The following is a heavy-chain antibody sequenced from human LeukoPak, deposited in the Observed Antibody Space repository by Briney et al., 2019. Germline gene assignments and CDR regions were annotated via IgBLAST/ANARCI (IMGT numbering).Heavy chain of an antibody. V-gene: IGHV4-34*01. CDR3: ARGRGVDVWFTNWFDP. J-gene: IGHJ5*02. Sequence: TSETLSLTCTVSGASISRGDYYWSWIRQPPGKGLEWIGEINHSGSTNYNPSLKSRVTISVDTSKNQFSLKLSSVTAADTAVYYCARGRGVDVWFTNWFDPWGQGTLVTVSS. CDR2: INHSGST. D-gene: IGHD3-10*01. CDR1: GASISRGDYY.